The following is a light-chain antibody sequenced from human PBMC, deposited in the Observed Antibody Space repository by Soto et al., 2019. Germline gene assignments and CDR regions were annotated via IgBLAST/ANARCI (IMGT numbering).Light chain of an antibody. CDR1: SSDVGTYNY. V-gene: IGLV2-14*01. Sequence: QSALTRPASVSGSPGQSITISCTGTSSDVGTYNYVSWYQQHPGKAPKLMIYDVSNRPSGVSDRFSGSKSGNTASLTISGLQAEDEADYYCSSYTSSSASVVFGGGTQLTVL. CDR2: DVS. CDR3: SSYTSSSASVV. J-gene: IGLJ2*01.